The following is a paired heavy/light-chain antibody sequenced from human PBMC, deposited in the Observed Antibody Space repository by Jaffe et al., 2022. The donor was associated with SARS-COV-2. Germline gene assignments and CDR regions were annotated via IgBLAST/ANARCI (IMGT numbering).Light chain of an antibody. J-gene: IGLJ3*02. Sequence: QSALTQPPSVSGSPGQSVTISCTGTSSDVGTYDSVSWYQQHPGKAPKLMIYYVNKRPSGVPDRFSGSKSGNTASLTISGLQAEDEADYYCCSYAGNYVWVFGGGSTLTVL. CDR2: YVN. V-gene: IGLV2-11*01. CDR1: SSDVGTYDS. CDR3: CSYAGNYVWV.
Heavy chain of an antibody. D-gene: IGHD2-8*02. CDR3: ARYFDTTGPASFDY. V-gene: IGHV4-39*02. J-gene: IGHJ4*02. CDR1: GGSISTSGLY. Sequence: QLQLQESGPGLVKPSETLSLTCSVSGGSISTSGLYWAWIRQPPGKGLEWMGSIRYTGSTHYSPSLTTRVTISADMSKNRFSLKLTPVTAADTAVYYCARYFDTTGPASFDYWGQGTRITVSS. CDR2: IRYTGST.